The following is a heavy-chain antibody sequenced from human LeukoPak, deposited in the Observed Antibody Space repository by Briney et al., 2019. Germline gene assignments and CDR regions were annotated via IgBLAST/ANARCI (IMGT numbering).Heavy chain of an antibody. CDR1: GFTVSGNY. Sequence: GGSLRLSCAASGFTVSGNYMSRVRQAPGKGLEWVSLIYSGAGTYYADSVKGRFTISRDNSKNTLYLQMNSLRAEDTAVYYCARGYSNGWLFFDYWGQGTLVTVSS. J-gene: IGHJ4*02. V-gene: IGHV3-53*01. CDR2: IYSGAGT. CDR3: ARGYSNGWLFFDY. D-gene: IGHD6-19*01.